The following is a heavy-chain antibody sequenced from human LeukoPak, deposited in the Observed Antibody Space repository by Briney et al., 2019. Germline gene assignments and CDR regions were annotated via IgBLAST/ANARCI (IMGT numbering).Heavy chain of an antibody. D-gene: IGHD3-16*01. CDR2: ISKSGDHT. Sequence: GGSLRLSCAVSGLIFNNYAMSWVRQAPGKGLEWVSAISKSGDHTYYAASAKGRFTIYRDNSKNTQYLQMNSLRAEDTAVYYCATSWGPDTSAFRWGRDGMDVWGQGTTVIVS. CDR1: GLIFNNYA. J-gene: IGHJ6*02. V-gene: IGHV3-23*01. CDR3: ATSWGPDTSAFRWGRDGMDV.